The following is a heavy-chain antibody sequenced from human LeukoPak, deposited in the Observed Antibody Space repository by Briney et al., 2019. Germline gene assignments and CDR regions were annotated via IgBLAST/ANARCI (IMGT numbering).Heavy chain of an antibody. CDR1: GGSISSYY. V-gene: IGHV4-59*01. Sequence: PSETLSLTCTVSGGSISSYYWSWIRQPPGKGLEWIGYIYYSGSTNYNPSLKSRVTISVDTSKNQFSLKLSSVTAADTAVYYCAREHSGGWSNYYYMDVWGKGTTVTVSS. D-gene: IGHD6-19*01. CDR2: IYYSGST. CDR3: AREHSGGWSNYYYMDV. J-gene: IGHJ6*03.